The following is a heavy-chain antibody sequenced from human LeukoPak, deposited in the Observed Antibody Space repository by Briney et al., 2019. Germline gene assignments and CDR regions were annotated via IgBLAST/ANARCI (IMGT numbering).Heavy chain of an antibody. V-gene: IGHV3-74*01. D-gene: IGHD2-2*01. CDR2: INSDGGST. Sequence: PGGSLRLSCAASGFTFSKYWMYWVRQAPGKGLVSVARINSDGGSTIYADSVKGRFTVSRDNAKNTLYLQMNSLRDEDTAMYYCTRVAGYCDTTSCYGGGWWFDPWGQGTLVTVSS. CDR1: GFTFSKYW. J-gene: IGHJ5*02. CDR3: TRVAGYCDTTSCYGGGWWFDP.